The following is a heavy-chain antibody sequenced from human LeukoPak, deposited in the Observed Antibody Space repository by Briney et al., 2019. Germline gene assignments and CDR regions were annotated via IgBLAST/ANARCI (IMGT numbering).Heavy chain of an antibody. CDR1: GDSIINHY. Sequence: PSETLSLTCTVSGDSIINHYDNWIRQPAGKGLEWIGRVDSNGRSNRNPSLKSRVTMSADTSKKQLSLKLTSVTAADTAVYYCARAGLTQYSMDTWFDPWGQGMLVTVSS. V-gene: IGHV4-4*07. J-gene: IGHJ5*02. D-gene: IGHD2/OR15-2a*01. CDR3: ARAGLTQYSMDTWFDP. CDR2: VDSNGRS.